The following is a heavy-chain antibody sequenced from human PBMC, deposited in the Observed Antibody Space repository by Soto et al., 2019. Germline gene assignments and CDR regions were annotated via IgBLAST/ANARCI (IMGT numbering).Heavy chain of an antibody. CDR2: TSWDEGSK. V-gene: IGHV3-30*03. CDR1: GFTFDTYG. D-gene: IGHD3-3*01. CDR3: VREGTGGDYWGDH. J-gene: IGHJ5*02. Sequence: QVQLVESGGGVVQPGRSLSLSCAASGFTFDTYGMHWVRQAPGKGLEWLAVTSWDEGSKYYADSVKGRFTISRDNSKNTLYLQMDSLRPEDTAIYFCVREGTGGDYWGDHWGQGTLVTVSS.